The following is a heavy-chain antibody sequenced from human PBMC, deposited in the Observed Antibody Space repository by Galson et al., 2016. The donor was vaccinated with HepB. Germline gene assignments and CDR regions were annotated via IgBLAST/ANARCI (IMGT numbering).Heavy chain of an antibody. V-gene: IGHV3-30*03. CDR2: TSSDSTSE. Sequence: SLRLSCAASGFTFSSYSMHWARQAPGKGLEWVAVTSSDSTSEYYLDSVKGRFTISRDNSKNTMFLQMNGLRGEDKAIYYCATAPALAEKLDYWGPGSLVIVSS. D-gene: IGHD1-1*01. CDR3: ATAPALAEKLDY. CDR1: GFTFSSYS. J-gene: IGHJ4*02.